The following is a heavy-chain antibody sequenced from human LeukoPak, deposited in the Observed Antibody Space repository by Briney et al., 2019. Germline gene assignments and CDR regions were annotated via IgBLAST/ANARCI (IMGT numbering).Heavy chain of an antibody. CDR2: IYTSGST. D-gene: IGHD2-2*01. V-gene: IGHV4-61*02. CDR1: GGSISSGSYY. CDR3: ARGRLIVVVPAAISWFDP. Sequence: SETQSLTCTVSGGSISSGSYYWSWIRQPAGKGLEWIGRIYTSGSTNYNPSLKSRVTISVDTSKNQFSLKLSSVTAADTAVYYCARGRLIVVVPAAISWFDPWGQGTLVTVSS. J-gene: IGHJ5*02.